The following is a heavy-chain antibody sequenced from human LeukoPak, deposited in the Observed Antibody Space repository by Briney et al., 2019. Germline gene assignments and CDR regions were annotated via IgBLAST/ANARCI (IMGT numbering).Heavy chain of an antibody. J-gene: IGHJ4*02. V-gene: IGHV3-74*01. CDR1: GFTFSSYW. CDR3: ASYTMVRGGL. D-gene: IGHD3-10*01. Sequence: PGGSLRLSCAASGFTFSSYWMHWVRQAPGKGLVWVSRINSDGSSASYADSVKGRFTISRDNAKNTLYPQMNSLRAEDTDVYYCASYTMVRGGLWGQGTLVTVSS. CDR2: INSDGSSA.